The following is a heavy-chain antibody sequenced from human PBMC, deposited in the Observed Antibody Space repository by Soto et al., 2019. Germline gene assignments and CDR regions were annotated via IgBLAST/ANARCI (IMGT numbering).Heavy chain of an antibody. Sequence: EVQLVQSGAEVKKPGESLRISCTGFGYTFTTFWISWVRQMPGKGLEWMGRIDPRDSYVNYSPSFQGHVTISLDKSISTAYLRWGSLKASDTAMYYCARLFCSTPTCDGWFDPWGQGTLVTVSS. V-gene: IGHV5-10-1*03. D-gene: IGHD2-2*01. CDR2: IDPRDSYV. J-gene: IGHJ5*02. CDR3: ARLFCSTPTCDGWFDP. CDR1: GYTFTTFW.